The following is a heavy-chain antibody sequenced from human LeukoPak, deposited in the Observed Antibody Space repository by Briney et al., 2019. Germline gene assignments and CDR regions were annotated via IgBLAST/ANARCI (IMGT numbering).Heavy chain of an antibody. Sequence: GGSLRLSCAASGFSFSTYSMSWVRRAAGKGLEWISAIPGSGGDTYYADSVKGRFTISGDNSKNTLYLQMNSLRVEDTAVYYCVKRRPPLFPDYWGQGTLVTVSS. CDR2: IPGSGGDT. D-gene: IGHD2/OR15-2a*01. CDR3: VKRRPPLFPDY. CDR1: GFSFSTYS. V-gene: IGHV3-23*01. J-gene: IGHJ4*02.